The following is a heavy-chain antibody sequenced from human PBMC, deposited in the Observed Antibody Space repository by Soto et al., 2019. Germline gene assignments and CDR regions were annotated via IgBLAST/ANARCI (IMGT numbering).Heavy chain of an antibody. CDR3: ARSRGFGELTN. CDR2: IPYDGSNK. CDR1: GFTFSSYA. Sequence: QVQLVESGGGVVQPGRSLRLSCAASGFTFSSYAMHWVRQAPGKGLEWVAVIPYDGSNKYYADSVKGRFTISRDNSKNTLYLQMNSLRAEDTAVYYCARSRGFGELTNWGQGTLVTVSS. V-gene: IGHV3-30-3*01. J-gene: IGHJ4*02. D-gene: IGHD3-10*01.